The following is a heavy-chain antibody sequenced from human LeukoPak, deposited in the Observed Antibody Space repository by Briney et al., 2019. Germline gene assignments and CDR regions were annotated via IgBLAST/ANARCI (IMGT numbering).Heavy chain of an antibody. CDR1: GGSFSGYY. Sequence: SSGTLSLTCAVYGGSFSGYYWSWIRQPPGKGLEWIGEINHSGSTHLNRSLKSRVTISVDTSKNQFSLRLSSVTAAVTAVYYCARHNVVVPGAMENWFDPWGQGTLVTVSS. D-gene: IGHD2-2*01. CDR2: INHSGST. V-gene: IGHV4-34*01. CDR3: ARHNVVVPGAMENWFDP. J-gene: IGHJ5*02.